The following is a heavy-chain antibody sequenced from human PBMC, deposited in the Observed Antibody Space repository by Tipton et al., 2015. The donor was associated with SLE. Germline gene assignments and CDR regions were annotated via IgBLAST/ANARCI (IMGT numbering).Heavy chain of an antibody. CDR3: ARDISGYSSSWFYYYSAMDV. CDR2: IYHSGST. V-gene: IGHV4-38-2*02. CDR1: GYSIRSGYY. J-gene: IGHJ6*02. D-gene: IGHD6-13*01. Sequence: TLSLTCTVSGYSIRSGYYWGWIRQPPGKGLEWIGSIYHSGSTYYNPSLKSRVTISLDTSKNQFSLKLTSVTTADTAVYHCARDISGYSSSWFYYYSAMDVWGQGTTVTVSS.